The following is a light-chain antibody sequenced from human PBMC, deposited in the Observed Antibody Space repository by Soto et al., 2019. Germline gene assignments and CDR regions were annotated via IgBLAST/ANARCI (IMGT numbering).Light chain of an antibody. J-gene: IGKJ5*01. CDR3: QQRNIWPPVT. Sequence: EIVLTQSPATLSLSPGERATLSCRASPSVTNYLAWYQQKPGQPPRLLIYGAFNRAAGIPARFSGSGSGTDFTLTISSLEPEESAVYYCQQRNIWPPVTFGQGTRLEIK. CDR1: PSVTNY. V-gene: IGKV3-11*01. CDR2: GAF.